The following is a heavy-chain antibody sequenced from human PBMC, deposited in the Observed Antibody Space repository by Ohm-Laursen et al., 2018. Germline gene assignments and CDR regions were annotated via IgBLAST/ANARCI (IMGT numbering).Heavy chain of an antibody. CDR3: ARETTPLTDNWFDP. Sequence: SETLSLTCTVSGGSLRNYYWSWIRQPAGKGLEWIGRVYTSGTTNYNPSLKSRVTMSVVTSMNQFSLKLSSVTAADTAVYYCARETTPLTDNWFDPWGQGILVTVSS. J-gene: IGHJ5*02. D-gene: IGHD4-17*01. V-gene: IGHV4-4*07. CDR2: VYTSGTT. CDR1: GGSLRNYY.